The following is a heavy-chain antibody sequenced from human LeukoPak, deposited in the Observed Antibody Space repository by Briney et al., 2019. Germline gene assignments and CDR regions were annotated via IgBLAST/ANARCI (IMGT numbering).Heavy chain of an antibody. V-gene: IGHV4-61*09. D-gene: IGHD7-27*01. CDR2: IYTSGNG. J-gene: IGHJ5*02. Sequence: TLSLTCTVSGGSISSGSYYWSWIRQPAGKGLEWIGHIYTSGNGNYNPSLKSRVTISIDTSKNQFSLKLSSVTAADTALYFCARDLGPYNWFDPWGQGTLVTVSS. CDR1: GGSISSGSYY. CDR3: ARDLGPYNWFDP.